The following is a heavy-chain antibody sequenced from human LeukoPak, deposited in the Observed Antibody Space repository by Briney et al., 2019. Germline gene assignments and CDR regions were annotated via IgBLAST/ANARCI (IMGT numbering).Heavy chain of an antibody. V-gene: IGHV3-23*01. Sequence: GGSLRLSCAASGFTFINYAMSWVRQAPGKGLEWVSAINSGGDYTYYADSVKGRFTISRDNSKNTLSLQMNSLRAEDTALYYCAKRMNTFGGASDYWGRGTPVTVSS. CDR3: AKRMNTFGGASDY. J-gene: IGHJ4*02. D-gene: IGHD3-16*01. CDR1: GFTFINYA. CDR2: INSGGDYT.